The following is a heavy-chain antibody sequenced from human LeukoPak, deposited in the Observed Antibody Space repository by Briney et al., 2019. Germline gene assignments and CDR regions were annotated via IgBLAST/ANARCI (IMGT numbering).Heavy chain of an antibody. CDR1: GYTLTELS. V-gene: IGHV1-24*01. CDR2: FDPEDGET. CDR3: ATLNYYYGMDV. J-gene: IGHJ6*02. Sequence: ASVKVSCKVSGYTLTELSMHWVRQAPGKGLEWMGGFDPEDGETIYAQKFQGRVTMTEDTSTDTAYMELSSLRSEDTAEYCCATLNYYYGMDVWGQGTTVTVSS.